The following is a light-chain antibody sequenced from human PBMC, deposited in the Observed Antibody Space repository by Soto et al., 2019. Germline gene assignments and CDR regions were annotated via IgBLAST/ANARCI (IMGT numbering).Light chain of an antibody. CDR2: GAS. Sequence: EIVMSQTPATLSVSPGERGTLSCRASQSISTYLAWYQQKPGQTPRLLIYGASTRATGIPARFSGSGSGTEFTLTIRSLQSDDSAVYYCQQYDKWPPVTFGQGTRLEIK. CDR3: QQYDKWPPVT. V-gene: IGKV3-15*01. J-gene: IGKJ5*01. CDR1: QSISTY.